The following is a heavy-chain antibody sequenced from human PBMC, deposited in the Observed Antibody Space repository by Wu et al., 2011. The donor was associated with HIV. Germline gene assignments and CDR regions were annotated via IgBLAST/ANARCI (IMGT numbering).Heavy chain of an antibody. CDR3: ARGPLSGTMVRGVTDAFDI. CDR2: IIPIFGTT. Sequence: QVQLVQSGAGVKKPGSSVKVSCKASGGTFSSYAINWVRQAPGQGLEWMGGIIPIFGTTNYAQKFRGRVTITTDESTSTAYMELSSLRSEDTAVYYCARGPLSGTMVRGVTDAFDIWGQGTMVTVSS. J-gene: IGHJ3*02. V-gene: IGHV1-69*01. D-gene: IGHD3-10*01. CDR1: GGTFSSYA.